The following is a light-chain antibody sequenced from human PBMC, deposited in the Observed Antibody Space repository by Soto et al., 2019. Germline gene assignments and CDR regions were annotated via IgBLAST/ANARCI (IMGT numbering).Light chain of an antibody. J-gene: IGKJ2*01. CDR3: QQYDSSSPT. Sequence: DIQMTQSPSTLSASVGDGVTLTCRASQNISVWLAWYQKRPGKAPKFLIYDASSLETGVPSRFSGSGSWTEFTLTIRSLQPDDFATSYCQQYDSSSPTFGQGTKLEIK. CDR1: QNISVW. CDR2: DAS. V-gene: IGKV1-5*01.